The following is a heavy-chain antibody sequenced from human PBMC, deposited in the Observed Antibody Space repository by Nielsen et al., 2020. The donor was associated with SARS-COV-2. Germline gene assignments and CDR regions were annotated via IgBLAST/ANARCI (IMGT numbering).Heavy chain of an antibody. CDR1: GFTFDDYA. J-gene: IGHJ6*02. D-gene: IGHD3-10*01. CDR3: AKGQLPLWFGVGGMDV. V-gene: IGHV3-9*01. CDR2: ISWNSGSI. Sequence: GGSLRLSCAASGFTFDDYAMHWVRQAPGKGLEWVSGISWNSGSIGYADSVKGRFTISRDNAKNSLYLQMNSLRAEDTALYYCAKGQLPLWFGVGGMDVWGQGTTVTVSS.